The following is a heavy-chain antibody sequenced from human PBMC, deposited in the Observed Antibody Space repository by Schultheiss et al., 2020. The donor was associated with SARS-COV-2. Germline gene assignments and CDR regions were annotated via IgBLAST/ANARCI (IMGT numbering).Heavy chain of an antibody. J-gene: IGHJ1*01. D-gene: IGHD3-22*01. Sequence: GGSLRLSCAASGFTVSSNYMSWVRQAPGKGLEWVSVIYSGGSTYYADSVKGRFTISRDNSKNTLYLQMSSLRAEDTAVYYCVKDPRDSSWYFQHWGQGTLVTVSS. CDR2: IYSGGST. CDR1: GFTVSSNY. CDR3: VKDPRDSSWYFQH. V-gene: IGHV3-66*01.